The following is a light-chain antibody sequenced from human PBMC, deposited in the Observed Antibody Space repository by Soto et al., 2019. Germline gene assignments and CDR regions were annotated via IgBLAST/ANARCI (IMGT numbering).Light chain of an antibody. Sequence: QSVLTQPASVSGSPGQSITISCTGTSGDVGGYNLVSWYRQHPGKAPKVMIYEDTKRPSGVSTRFSGSKSGNTASLTISGLQAEDEADYYCSSYTGSSVVFGGGTKLTVL. CDR1: SGDVGGYNL. CDR2: EDT. V-gene: IGLV2-23*01. CDR3: SSYTGSSVV. J-gene: IGLJ2*01.